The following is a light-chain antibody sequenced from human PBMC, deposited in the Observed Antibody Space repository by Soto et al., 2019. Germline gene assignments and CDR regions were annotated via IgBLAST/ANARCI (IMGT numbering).Light chain of an antibody. CDR3: QHYDASPPIT. Sequence: EVVLTQSPGTLSLSQGERATLSCRASHSVSSSYLAWYQQKPGRAPRLLIYGTSTRATGIPDRFSGSGSGTDFTLTISRLEPEDVAVYYCQHYDASPPITFGQGTRLEIK. J-gene: IGKJ5*01. CDR1: HSVSSSY. CDR2: GTS. V-gene: IGKV3-20*01.